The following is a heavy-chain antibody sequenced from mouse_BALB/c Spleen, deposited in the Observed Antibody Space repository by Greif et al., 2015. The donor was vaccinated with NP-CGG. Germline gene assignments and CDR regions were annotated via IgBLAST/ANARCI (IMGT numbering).Heavy chain of an antibody. CDR3: SYYYGRG. J-gene: IGHJ2*01. D-gene: IGHD1-1*01. Sequence: EVKLMESGAELVKPGASVKLSCTASGFNIKDTYMHWVKQRPEQGLEWIGRIDPANGNTKYDPKFQGKATITADTSSNAAYLQLSSLTSEDTAVYYCSYYYGRGWGQGTTLTVSS. V-gene: IGHV14-3*02. CDR2: IDPANGNT. CDR1: GFNIKDTY.